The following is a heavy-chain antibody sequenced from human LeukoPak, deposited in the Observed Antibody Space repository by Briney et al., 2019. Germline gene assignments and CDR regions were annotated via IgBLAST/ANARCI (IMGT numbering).Heavy chain of an antibody. J-gene: IGHJ4*02. D-gene: IGHD6-13*01. CDR1: GFTFSRYG. CDR3: AKVGPHSSSWYGLDY. CDR2: ISYDGSNK. V-gene: IGHV3-30*18. Sequence: GRSLRLSCAASGFTFSRYGVHWVRQAPGKGLEWGALISYDGSNKYYADSVKGRFTISRDNSKNTLYLQMNSLRAEDTAVYYCAKVGPHSSSWYGLDYGGQGTLVTVSS.